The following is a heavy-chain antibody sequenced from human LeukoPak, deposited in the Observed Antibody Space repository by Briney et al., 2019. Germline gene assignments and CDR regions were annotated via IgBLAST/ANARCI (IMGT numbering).Heavy chain of an antibody. Sequence: GGSLRLSCAASGFTFSNFDMHWVRQAPGKGLEWVAFIQYSGSKKYYVDSVEGRFTISRDNSKNTLYVQMNSLRTEDTAVYYCAKGGRHGHSSYERVYFAFGGKGTLVTVSS. D-gene: IGHD2-15*01. V-gene: IGHV3-30*02. J-gene: IGHJ4*02. CDR2: IQYSGSKK. CDR1: GFTFSNFD. CDR3: AKGGRHGHSSYERVYFAF.